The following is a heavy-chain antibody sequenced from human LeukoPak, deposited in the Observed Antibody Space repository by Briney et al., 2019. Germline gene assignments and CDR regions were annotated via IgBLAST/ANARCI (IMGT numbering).Heavy chain of an antibody. Sequence: ASVKVSCKASGYTFSGTGWYLYWLRQAPGQGLECMGWIYPYTGATHYAQKFQGRVAMTRDTSISTAYMELSSLRSEDTAVYYCARGHLLTGRYYYYYYMDVWGKGTTVTVPS. CDR2: IYPYTGAT. J-gene: IGHJ6*03. D-gene: IGHD3-9*01. CDR1: GYTFSGTGWY. CDR3: ARGHLLTGRYYYYYYMDV. V-gene: IGHV1-2*02.